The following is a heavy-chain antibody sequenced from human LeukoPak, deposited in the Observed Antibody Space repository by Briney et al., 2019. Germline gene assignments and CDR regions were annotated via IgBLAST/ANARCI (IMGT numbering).Heavy chain of an antibody. J-gene: IGHJ4*02. Sequence: GGSLRLSCAASGFPFSDYCMDWVRQAPGKGMEWVANINQDGSEENYADSVKGRFTISRDNAKNSLYLQMNSLRAEDTAVYYCSRSLDYWGRGALVTVSS. V-gene: IGHV3-7*01. CDR1: GFPFSDYC. CDR3: SRSLDY. CDR2: INQDGSEE.